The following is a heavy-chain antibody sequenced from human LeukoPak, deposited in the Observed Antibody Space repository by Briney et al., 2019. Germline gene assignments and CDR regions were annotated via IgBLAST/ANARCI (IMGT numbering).Heavy chain of an antibody. CDR1: GGSFTDYF. V-gene: IGHV4-34*01. J-gene: IGHJ6*02. CDR3: ARGRIAKIVVVHSFSYGMDV. CDR2: INDYTGDS. D-gene: IGHD3-22*01. Sequence: SETLSLTCTVFGGSFTDYFWTWIRHSPGKGLEWIGEINDYTGDSKYNPSLNSRVSISLEKFKNQLSLELRSVTAADTAVYYWARGRIAKIVVVHSFSYGMDVWGQGTTVTVSS.